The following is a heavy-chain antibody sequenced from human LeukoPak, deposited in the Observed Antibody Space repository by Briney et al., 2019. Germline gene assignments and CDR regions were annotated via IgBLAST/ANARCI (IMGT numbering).Heavy chain of an antibody. CDR3: ARGDCSSASCPPHYYYMDV. Sequence: SETPSLTYTVSGGSISPYYWSWIRQPPGKGLEWIGNIYYIGSTNYNPSLKSRVTISVDMSKNQVSLKLSSVTAADTAVYYCARGDCSSASCPPHYYYMDVWGKGTTVTVSS. D-gene: IGHD2-2*01. CDR2: IYYIGST. J-gene: IGHJ6*03. V-gene: IGHV4-59*01. CDR1: GGSISPYY.